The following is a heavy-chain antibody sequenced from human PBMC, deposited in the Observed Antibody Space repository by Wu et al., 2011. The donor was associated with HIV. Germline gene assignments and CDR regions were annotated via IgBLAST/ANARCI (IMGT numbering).Heavy chain of an antibody. CDR3: ARGENSSSWFQPEYYFDY. Sequence: QVQLVQSGAEVKKPGSSVKVSCKTSGGIFSSHAISWVRQAPGQGLEWMGGIIPVFGTANYAQKFQGRVTITADKSTSTAYMELNSLRSEDTAIYYCARGENSSSWFQPEYYFDYWDQGTLVTVSS. D-gene: IGHD6-13*01. J-gene: IGHJ4*02. CDR1: GGIFSSHA. CDR2: IIPVFGTA. V-gene: IGHV1-69*06.